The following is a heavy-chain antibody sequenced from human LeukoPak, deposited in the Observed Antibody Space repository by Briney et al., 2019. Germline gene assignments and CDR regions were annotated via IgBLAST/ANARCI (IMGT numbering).Heavy chain of an antibody. J-gene: IGHJ4*02. CDR2: IHYSGST. V-gene: IGHV4-39*07. Sequence: SETLSLTCTVSGGSISSSSYYWGWIRQPPGKGLEWIGSIHYSGSTYNNPSLKSRVTISVDTSKNQFSLKLSSVTAADTAVYYCARDLTGWYSSSGDRYYFDYWGQGTLVTVSS. CDR3: ARDLTGWYSSSGDRYYFDY. D-gene: IGHD6-6*01. CDR1: GGSISSSSYY.